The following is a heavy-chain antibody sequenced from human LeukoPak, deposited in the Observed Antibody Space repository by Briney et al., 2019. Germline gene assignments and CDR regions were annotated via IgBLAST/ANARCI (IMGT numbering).Heavy chain of an antibody. Sequence: PGESLKISCKVSGYTFSSYWIGWVCQMPGEGLEWMGIIYPGDSDTRYSPSFQGQVTISADTTISTAYLQWTSLKASDTAMYYCARSTGGTGPADYWGQGTLVTVSS. D-gene: IGHD2-8*02. CDR3: ARSTGGTGPADY. J-gene: IGHJ4*02. CDR2: IYPGDSDT. CDR1: GYTFSSYW. V-gene: IGHV5-51*01.